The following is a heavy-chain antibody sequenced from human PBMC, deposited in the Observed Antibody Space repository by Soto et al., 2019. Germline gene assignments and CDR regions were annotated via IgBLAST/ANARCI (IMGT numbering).Heavy chain of an antibody. V-gene: IGHV4-59*01. D-gene: IGHD6-19*01. CDR2: IYYSGST. J-gene: IGHJ3*02. CDR3: ARDPASSGGHSYDAFDI. CDR1: GGSISSYY. Sequence: PSETLSLTCTVSGGSISSYYWSWIRQPPGKGLEWIGYIYYSGSTNYNPSLKSRVTISVDTSKNQFSLKLSSVTTADTAVYYCARDPASSGGHSYDAFDIWGQGTMVTVS.